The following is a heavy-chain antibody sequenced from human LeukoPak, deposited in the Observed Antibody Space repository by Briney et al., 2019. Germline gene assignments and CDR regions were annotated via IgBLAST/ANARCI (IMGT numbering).Heavy chain of an antibody. CDR2: ISSSSTYI. J-gene: IGHJ6*02. D-gene: IGHD2-2*01. CDR3: ARDGVKSYCSSTSCYDGYYYYGMDV. CDR1: GFTFSSYS. V-gene: IGHV3-21*01. Sequence: GGSLRLSCAASGFTFSSYSMNWVRQASGKGLEWVSSISSSSTYIYYADSVKGRFTISRDNAKNSLYLQMNSLRAEDTGVYYCARDGVKSYCSSTSCYDGYYYYGMDVWGQGTTVTVSS.